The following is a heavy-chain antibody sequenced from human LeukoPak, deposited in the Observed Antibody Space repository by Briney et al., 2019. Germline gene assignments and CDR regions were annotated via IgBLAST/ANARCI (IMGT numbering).Heavy chain of an antibody. CDR1: GGSFSGYY. Sequence: SETLSLTCAVYGGSFSGYYWSWIRQPPGKGLEWIGEINHSGSTNYNPSLKSRVTISVDTSKNQFSLKLSSVTAADTAVYYCARVRGYSSGWYLSFYYYGMDVWGQGTTVTVSS. CDR2: INHSGST. J-gene: IGHJ6*02. V-gene: IGHV4-34*01. CDR3: ARVRGYSSGWYLSFYYYGMDV. D-gene: IGHD6-19*01.